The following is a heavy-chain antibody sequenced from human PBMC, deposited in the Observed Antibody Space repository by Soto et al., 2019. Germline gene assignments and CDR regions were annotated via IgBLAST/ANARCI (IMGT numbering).Heavy chain of an antibody. V-gene: IGHV3-30*09. CDR3: ARTRASSDYYFYYGMDV. J-gene: IGHJ6*02. Sequence: VQLVESGGGLVQPGGSLRLSCVASGFTFSTYGMHWVRQAPGKGLEWVAVISYVGSDKYYADSVKGRFAISRDNFKNTLYLQMNSLRAEDTAVYYCARTRASSDYYFYYGMDVWGQGTTVTVSS. CDR1: GFTFSTYG. CDR2: ISYVGSDK.